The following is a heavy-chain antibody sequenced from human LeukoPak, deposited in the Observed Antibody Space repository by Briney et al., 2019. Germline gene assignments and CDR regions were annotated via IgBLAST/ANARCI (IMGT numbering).Heavy chain of an antibody. J-gene: IGHJ3*02. V-gene: IGHV4-59*01. CDR3: ARTNQISETAFDI. D-gene: IGHD1-14*01. Sequence: SETLSFTCTVYGGSIRSYYWSWIRQPPGKGLEWIGYIYYRGSTNYNPSLKSRVSISVDTSKNQCSLKLSSVTAADTAVYYCARTNQISETAFDIWGQGTMVIVSS. CDR2: IYYRGST. CDR1: GGSIRSYY.